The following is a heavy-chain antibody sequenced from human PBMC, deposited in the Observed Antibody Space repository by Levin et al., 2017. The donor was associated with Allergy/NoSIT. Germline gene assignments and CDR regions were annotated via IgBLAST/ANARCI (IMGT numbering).Heavy chain of an antibody. J-gene: IGHJ4*02. V-gene: IGHV1-69*01. CDR2: IIPIFGTA. CDR3: AREGDSSGIFDY. CDR1: GGTFSSYA. D-gene: IGHD3-22*01. Sequence: KISCKASGGTFSSYAISWVRQAPGQGLEWMGGIIPIFGTANYAQKFQGRVTITADESTSTAYMELSSLRSEDTAVYYCAREGDSSGIFDYWGQGTLVTVSS.